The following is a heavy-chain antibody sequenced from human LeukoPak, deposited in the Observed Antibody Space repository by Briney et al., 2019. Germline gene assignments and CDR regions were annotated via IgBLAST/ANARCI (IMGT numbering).Heavy chain of an antibody. CDR3: ARERSPGYYGRAYYCYYMDV. CDR1: GDPIIGYY. J-gene: IGHJ6*03. CDR2: INHSGST. Sequence: PSETLSLTCSVSGDPIIGYYWGWIRQPPGKGLEWIGEINHSGSTNYNPSLKSRVTISVDTSKNQFSLKLSSVTAADTAVYYCARERSPGYYGRAYYCYYMDVWGKGTTVTVSS. V-gene: IGHV4-34*01. D-gene: IGHD3-16*01.